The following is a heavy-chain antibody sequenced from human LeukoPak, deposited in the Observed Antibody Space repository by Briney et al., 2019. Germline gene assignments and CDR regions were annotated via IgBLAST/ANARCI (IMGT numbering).Heavy chain of an antibody. J-gene: IGHJ4*02. CDR1: GYTFTSFA. CDR2: INAGNGNT. Sequence: APVKVSCKASGYTFTSFAMHWVRQAPGQRLEWVGWINAGNGNTQYSQEFQGRVSITRDTSATTAYMELSSLRSEDMGVYYCARARWGRHFFDYWGQGTLVTVSS. V-gene: IGHV1-3*03. CDR3: ARARWGRHFFDY. D-gene: IGHD3-16*01.